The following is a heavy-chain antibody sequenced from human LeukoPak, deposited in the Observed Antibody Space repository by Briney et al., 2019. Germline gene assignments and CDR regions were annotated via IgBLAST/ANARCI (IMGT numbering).Heavy chain of an antibody. Sequence: GGSLRLPCAASGFTFDDYAMHWVRQAPGKGLEWVSGISWNSGSIGYADSVKGRFTISRDNAKNSLYLQMNSLRAEDTALYYCAKDRVGYFDYWGQGTLVTVSS. CDR3: AKDRVGYFDY. V-gene: IGHV3-9*01. J-gene: IGHJ4*02. CDR1: GFTFDDYA. CDR2: ISWNSGSI. D-gene: IGHD3-10*01.